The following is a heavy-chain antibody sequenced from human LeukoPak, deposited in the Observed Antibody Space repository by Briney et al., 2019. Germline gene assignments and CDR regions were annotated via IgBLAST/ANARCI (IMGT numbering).Heavy chain of an antibody. CDR1: GGSVSSGSYY. D-gene: IGHD6-19*01. CDR2: IYYSGST. CDR3: ASTPVSSGLSPGPLYFDY. Sequence: SETLSLTCTVSGGSVSSGSYYWSWIRQPPGKGLEWIGYIYYSGSTNYNPSLKSRVTISVDTSKNQFSLKLSSVTPADTAVYYCASTPVSSGLSPGPLYFDYWGQGTLVTVSS. J-gene: IGHJ4*02. V-gene: IGHV4-61*01.